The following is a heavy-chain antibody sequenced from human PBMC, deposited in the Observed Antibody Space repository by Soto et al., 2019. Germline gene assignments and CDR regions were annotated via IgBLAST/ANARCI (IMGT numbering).Heavy chain of an antibody. CDR1: GGFVTSGSYY. V-gene: IGHV4-34*01. D-gene: IGHD2-21*02. CDR3: ARVKRVTATPVVDAFDL. CDR2: MSHSGGS. Sequence: QVQLQQWRAGLLKPSETLSLTCAVYGGFVTSGSYYWSWIRQPPGKGLEWIGEMSHSGGSHFNPALESRVTISVDTSKNQFPLTMSSVTAANTALYYCARVKRVTATPVVDAFDLRGPGTMVTVSS. J-gene: IGHJ3*01.